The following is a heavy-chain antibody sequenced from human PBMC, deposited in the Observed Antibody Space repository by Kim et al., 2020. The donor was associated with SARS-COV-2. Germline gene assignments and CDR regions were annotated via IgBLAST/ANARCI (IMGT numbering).Heavy chain of an antibody. D-gene: IGHD3-22*01. CDR2: ISGSGGST. V-gene: IGHV3-23*01. Sequence: GGSLRLSCAASGFTFSSYAMSWVRQAPGKGLEWVSAISGSGGSTYYADSVKGRFTISRDNSKNTLYLQMNSLRAEDTAVYYCAKDPVHYYDFGASDAFDIWGQGTMVTVSS. CDR1: GFTFSSYA. CDR3: AKDPVHYYDFGASDAFDI. J-gene: IGHJ3*02.